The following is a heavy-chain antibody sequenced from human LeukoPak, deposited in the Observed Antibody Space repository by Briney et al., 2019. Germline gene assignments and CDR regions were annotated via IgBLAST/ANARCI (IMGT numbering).Heavy chain of an antibody. Sequence: PGGSLRLSCAASGFTVSSNYMSWVRQAPGKGLEWVSVIYSGGSTYYADSVKGRFAISRDNSKNTLYLQMNSLRAEDTAVYYCARDRGYCSGGSCYSGVWFDPWGQGTLVTVSS. V-gene: IGHV3-53*01. D-gene: IGHD2-15*01. CDR1: GFTVSSNY. CDR2: IYSGGST. CDR3: ARDRGYCSGGSCYSGVWFDP. J-gene: IGHJ5*02.